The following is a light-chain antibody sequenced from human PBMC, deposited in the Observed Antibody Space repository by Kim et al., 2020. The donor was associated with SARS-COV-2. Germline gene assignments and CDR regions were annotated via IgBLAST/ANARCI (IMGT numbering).Light chain of an antibody. Sequence: EIVLTQSPGTLSLSPGERATLSCRASQSVSSSYLAWYQQKPGQAPRLLIYGASSRVTGIPDRFSGSGSGTDFTLTISRLELEDFAVYFCQQYDTSPWTFGQGTKVDIK. J-gene: IGKJ1*01. CDR2: GAS. V-gene: IGKV3-20*01. CDR3: QQYDTSPWT. CDR1: QSVSSSY.